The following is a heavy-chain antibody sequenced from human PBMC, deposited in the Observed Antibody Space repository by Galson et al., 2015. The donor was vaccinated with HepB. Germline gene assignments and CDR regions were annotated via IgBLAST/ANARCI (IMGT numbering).Heavy chain of an antibody. CDR1: GFTFSNYV. V-gene: IGHV3-23*01. CDR3: AQGGPHCSAHKCSWLY. J-gene: IGHJ4*02. D-gene: IGHD2-15*01. Sequence: SLRLSCAASGFTFSNYVMSWVRQTPGKGLEWVSSISGIGGTTYYADSVKGRFTISRDNSKNKNTLYLQMHSLRVEDTALYYCAQGGPHCSAHKCSWLYWGQGTLVTVSS. CDR2: ISGIGGTT.